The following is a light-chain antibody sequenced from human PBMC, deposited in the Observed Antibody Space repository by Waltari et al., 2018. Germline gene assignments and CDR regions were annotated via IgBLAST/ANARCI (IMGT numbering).Light chain of an antibody. Sequence: DIQMTQSPSSLSASIGDNITVTCRARQNFRTYLNGYQHKPTKAPKLLIFGASSLPRDVPSRFTGSASGTEFTLTITNLQPDDFATYFCQQSFSSPWTFGQGTTV. V-gene: IGKV1-39*01. CDR3: QQSFSSPWT. CDR2: GAS. CDR1: QNFRTY. J-gene: IGKJ1*01.